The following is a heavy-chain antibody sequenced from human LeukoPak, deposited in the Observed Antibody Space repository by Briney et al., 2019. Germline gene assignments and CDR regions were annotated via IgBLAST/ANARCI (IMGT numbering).Heavy chain of an antibody. CDR2: TYYRSKWNN. Sequence: SQTLSLTCAISGDIVSSNNAAWNWIRQSPSRGLEWLGRTYYRSKWNNDYAVSVKSRVAINPDTSKNQFSLQLNSVTPEDTAVYYCAREPSSVTGMLFDYWGQGTLVTVSS. V-gene: IGHV6-1*01. CDR1: GDIVSSNNAA. CDR3: AREPSSVTGMLFDY. D-gene: IGHD6-19*01. J-gene: IGHJ4*02.